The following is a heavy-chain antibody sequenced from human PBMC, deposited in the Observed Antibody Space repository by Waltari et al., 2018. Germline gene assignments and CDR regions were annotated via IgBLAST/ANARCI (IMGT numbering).Heavy chain of an antibody. Sequence: QVQLQESGPGLVKPSETLSLTCAVPGYSISSGYYWGWIRQPPGKGLEWIGSISHSGSTYYNPSLKSRVTISVDTSKNQFSLKLSSVTAADTAVYYCARRSSRRVTWFDPWGQGTLVTVSS. CDR2: ISHSGST. V-gene: IGHV4-38-2*01. D-gene: IGHD6-13*01. CDR3: ARRSSRRVTWFDP. J-gene: IGHJ5*02. CDR1: GYSISSGYY.